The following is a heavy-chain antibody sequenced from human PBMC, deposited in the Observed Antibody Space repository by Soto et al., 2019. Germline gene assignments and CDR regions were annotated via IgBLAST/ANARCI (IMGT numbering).Heavy chain of an antibody. CDR1: GYTFTSYG. V-gene: IGHV1-18*04. D-gene: IGHD3-10*01. CDR3: ASDRGRLGSGSSPLDY. CDR2: ISAYNGNT. J-gene: IGHJ4*02. Sequence: ASVKVSCKASGYTFTSYGISWVRQAPGQGLEWMGWISAYNGNTNYAQKLQGRVTMTTDTSTSTAYMELRSLRSDDTVVYYCASDRGRLGSGSSPLDYWGQGTLVTVSS.